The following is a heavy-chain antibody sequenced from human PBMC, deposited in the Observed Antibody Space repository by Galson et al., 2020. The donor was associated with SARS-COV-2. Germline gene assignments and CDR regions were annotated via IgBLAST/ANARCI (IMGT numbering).Heavy chain of an antibody. CDR2: ISASGGTT. D-gene: IGHD6-19*01. CDR3: AKRGFTTGWHGAH. Sequence: TAGSLRLSCAAYGFIFRDYAMSWVRQAPGKGLEWVSGISASGGTTYYADSVKGRFIISRDNSKNTLYLQMSSLRAEDTAIYYCAKRGFTTGWHGAHWGQGTLVTVSS. V-gene: IGHV3-23*01. J-gene: IGHJ4*02. CDR1: GFIFRDYA.